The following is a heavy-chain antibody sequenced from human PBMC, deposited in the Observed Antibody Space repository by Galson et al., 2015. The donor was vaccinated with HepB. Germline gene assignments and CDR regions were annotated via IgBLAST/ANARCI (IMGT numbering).Heavy chain of an antibody. CDR3: AKEGRRYYDSSGYLGE. J-gene: IGHJ4*02. Sequence: SLRLSCAASGFTFSSYGMHWVRQAPGKGLEWVAVISYDGSNKYYADSVKGRFTISRDNSKNTLYLRMNSLRAEDTAVYYCAKEGRRYYDSSGYLGEWGQGTLVTVSS. CDR2: ISYDGSNK. D-gene: IGHD3-22*01. CDR1: GFTFSSYG. V-gene: IGHV3-30*18.